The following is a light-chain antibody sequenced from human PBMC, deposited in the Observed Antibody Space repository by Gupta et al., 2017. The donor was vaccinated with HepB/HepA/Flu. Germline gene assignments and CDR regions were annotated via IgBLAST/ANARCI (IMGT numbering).Light chain of an antibody. V-gene: IGKV1-39*01. CDR1: QRISSY. CDR3: QHSFSAPPPT. CDR2: AAS. J-gene: IGKJ4*01. Sequence: DIQMTQSPSSLSASVGDRVTITCRASQRISSYLNWYQQKPGKAPKLLIYAASSLQSGVPSRFSGSGSGTDFTLTISIRQPEDFATYYCQHSFSAPPPTFGGGIKVEIK.